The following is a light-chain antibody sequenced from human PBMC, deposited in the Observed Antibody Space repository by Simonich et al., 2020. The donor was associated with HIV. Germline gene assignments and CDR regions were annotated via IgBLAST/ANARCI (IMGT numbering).Light chain of an antibody. CDR2: GAS. J-gene: IGKJ2*01. CDR1: QSISSN. CDR3: QQYYSTPYT. Sequence: EIVMTQSPVTLSVSPGERATPSCRASQSISSNLAWYQQKPGQAPRLLIYGASTRATGIPARFSASGSGTEFTLTISSLQAEDVAVYYCQQYYSTPYTFGQGTKLEI. V-gene: IGKV3-15*01.